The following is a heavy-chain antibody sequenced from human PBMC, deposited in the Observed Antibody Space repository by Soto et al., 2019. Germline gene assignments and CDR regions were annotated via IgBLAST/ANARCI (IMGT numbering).Heavy chain of an antibody. CDR1: GFTFSSYW. V-gene: IGHV3-7*01. J-gene: IGHJ1*01. CDR3: ARDGPVSYGRDFQH. CDR2: IKQDGSEK. Sequence: EVQLVESGGGLVQPGGSLRLSCAASGFTFSSYWMSWVRQAPGKGLEWVANIKQDGSEKYYVDSVKGRFTISRDNAKNSLYLQMNSLRAEDTAVYYCARDGPVSYGRDFQHWGQGTLVTVSS. D-gene: IGHD4-17*01.